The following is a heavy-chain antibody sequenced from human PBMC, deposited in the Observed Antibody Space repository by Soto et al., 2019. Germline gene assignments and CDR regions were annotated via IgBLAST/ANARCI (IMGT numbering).Heavy chain of an antibody. V-gene: IGHV3-30*03. Sequence: QVQLVESGGGVVQPGRSLRLTCAASGFTFSSNGMHWVRQAPGKGLEWVALVSYDGSKTYYADSVRGRFTISRDNSENTLYLQMNSLRAEDTAVYYCARWVGGSMYDNSGKYDSGGQGTLVTVSS. D-gene: IGHD3-22*01. CDR2: VSYDGSKT. CDR1: GFTFSSNG. CDR3: ARWVGGSMYDNSGKYDS. J-gene: IGHJ5*01.